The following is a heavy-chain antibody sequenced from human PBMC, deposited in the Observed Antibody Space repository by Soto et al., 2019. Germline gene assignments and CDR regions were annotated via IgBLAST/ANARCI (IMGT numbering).Heavy chain of an antibody. Sequence: QMQLVDSGGGVVQPGRSLRLSCAASGFTFRNYAMHWVRQAPGMGLEWVAVILHDGRNEIYEDSAKGRFTISRDDSKDTLYLAMSGLRVEDTAVYFCARANCGSPGCQGRDQFDPWGQGTLVTVSS. CDR3: ARANCGSPGCQGRDQFDP. V-gene: IGHV3-30*04. D-gene: IGHD2-15*01. CDR2: ILHDGRNE. CDR1: GFTFRNYA. J-gene: IGHJ5*02.